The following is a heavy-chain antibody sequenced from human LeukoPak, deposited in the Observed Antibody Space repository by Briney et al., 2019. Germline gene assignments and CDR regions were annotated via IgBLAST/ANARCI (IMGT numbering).Heavy chain of an antibody. Sequence: LRLSCAGSGFTFSSDGMNWIRQPPGKGLEWIGYIYHSGSTYYNPSLKSRVTISVDRSKNQFSLKLSSVAAADTAVYYCARDSPATPHDYWGQGTLVTVSS. V-gene: IGHV4-30-2*01. CDR1: GFTFSSDG. CDR3: ARDSPATPHDY. D-gene: IGHD2-15*01. CDR2: IYHSGST. J-gene: IGHJ4*02.